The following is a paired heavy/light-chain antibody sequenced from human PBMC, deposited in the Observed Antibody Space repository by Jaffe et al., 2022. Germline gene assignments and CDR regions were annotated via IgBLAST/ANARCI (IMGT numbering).Heavy chain of an antibody. D-gene: IGHD2-15*01. J-gene: IGHJ6*03. CDR2: ISDSGGST. CDR1: GFTFSSYA. Sequence: EVQLLESGGGLVQPGGSLRLSCAASGFTFSSYAMSWVRQAPGKGLEWVSTISDSGGSTYYADSVKGRFTISRDNYKNTLYLQMNSLRAEDTAVYYCASGGYCSGGSCHSYYYYIHVWGKGTTVTVSS. V-gene: IGHV3-23*01. CDR3: ASGGYCSGGSCHSYYYYIHV.
Light chain of an antibody. V-gene: IGKV1-9*01. Sequence: DIQLTQSPSFLSASVGDRVTITCRASQGISSYLAWYQQKPGKAPKLLIYAASTLQSGVPSRFSGSGSGTEFTLTISSLQPEDFATYYCQHLNSYPLTFGGGTKVEIK. CDR1: QGISSY. J-gene: IGKJ4*01. CDR2: AAS. CDR3: QHLNSYPLT.